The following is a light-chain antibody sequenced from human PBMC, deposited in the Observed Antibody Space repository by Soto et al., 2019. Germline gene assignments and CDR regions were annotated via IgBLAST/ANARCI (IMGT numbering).Light chain of an antibody. CDR1: QSISSY. J-gene: IGKJ4*01. CDR3: QQYGSSLT. CDR2: AAS. V-gene: IGKV1-39*01. Sequence: DIQMTQSPSSLSASVGDRVTITCRASQSISSYLNWYQQKPGKAPKLLIYAASSLQSGVPSRFSGSGSGTDFTLTISRLEPEDFAVYYCQQYGSSLTFGGGTKVDIK.